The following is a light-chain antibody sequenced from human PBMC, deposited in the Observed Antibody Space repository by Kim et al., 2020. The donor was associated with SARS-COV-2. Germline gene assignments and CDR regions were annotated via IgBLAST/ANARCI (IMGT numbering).Light chain of an antibody. Sequence: SPGERVTRSCRASQTISSNLAWYQQTPGQSPRLLIYGASTRATGSPDRFSGSGSGTEFTLTISSLRSEDVAVYFCQQYNNWPPDYTFGQGTKLEI. J-gene: IGKJ2*01. V-gene: IGKV3-15*01. CDR1: QTISSN. CDR2: GAS. CDR3: QQYNNWPPDYT.